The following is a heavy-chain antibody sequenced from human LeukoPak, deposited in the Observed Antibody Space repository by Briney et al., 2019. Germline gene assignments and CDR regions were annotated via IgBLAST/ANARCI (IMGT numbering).Heavy chain of an antibody. V-gene: IGHV3-23*01. CDR1: EFTFSSYS. D-gene: IGHD3-16*01. Sequence: GGSLRLSCAASEFTFSSYSMTWVRQAPGKGLEWVSSISGSGDTTYYADSVKGRFTISRDNSKNTLYLQMNSLRAEDTAVYYCAREGGVALNYFDYWGQGTLVTVSS. J-gene: IGHJ4*02. CDR2: ISGSGDTT. CDR3: AREGGVALNYFDY.